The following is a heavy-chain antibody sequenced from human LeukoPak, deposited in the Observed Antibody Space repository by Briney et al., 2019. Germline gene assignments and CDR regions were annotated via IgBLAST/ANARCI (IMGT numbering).Heavy chain of an antibody. D-gene: IGHD3-10*01. V-gene: IGHV4-34*01. CDR1: GGSFSGYY. Sequence: SETLSLTCAVYGGSFSGYYWSWIRQPPGKGLEWIGEINHSGSTNYNPSLKSRVTISVDTSKNQFSLKLSSVTAADTAVYYCARAVLYAYFDYWGQGTLVTVSP. CDR3: ARAVLYAYFDY. J-gene: IGHJ4*02. CDR2: INHSGST.